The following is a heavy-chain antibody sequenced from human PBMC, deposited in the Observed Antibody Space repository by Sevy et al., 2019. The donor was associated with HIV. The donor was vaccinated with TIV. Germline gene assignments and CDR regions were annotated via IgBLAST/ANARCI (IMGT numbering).Heavy chain of an antibody. D-gene: IGHD3-22*01. CDR1: GYMFIAYF. Sequence: ASVKVSCKASGYMFIAYFIHWVRQAPGQGLEWMGRINPNSGDTNYAQKFQGRVTMTRDTSNNTAYIELSRLRSDDTAVYSCARVLYYDSSAYYFDYWGQGTLVTVSS. J-gene: IGHJ4*02. CDR2: INPNSGDT. V-gene: IGHV1-2*06. CDR3: ARVLYYDSSAYYFDY.